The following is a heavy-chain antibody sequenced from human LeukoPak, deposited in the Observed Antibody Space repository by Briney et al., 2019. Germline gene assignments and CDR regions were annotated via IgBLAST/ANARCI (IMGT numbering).Heavy chain of an antibody. Sequence: GGSLRLSCAVSGFIFDDYAMHWVRQAPGKGLEWVSGITWGRDNLAYAASVKGRFTISRDNSKNTLYLQMNSLRAEDTAVYYCARKTDSSGSGDYWGQGTLVTVSS. CDR2: ITWGRDNL. V-gene: IGHV3-9*01. J-gene: IGHJ4*02. D-gene: IGHD3-22*01. CDR3: ARKTDSSGSGDY. CDR1: GFIFDDYA.